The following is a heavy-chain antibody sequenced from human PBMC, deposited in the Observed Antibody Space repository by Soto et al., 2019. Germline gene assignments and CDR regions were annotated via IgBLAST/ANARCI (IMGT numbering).Heavy chain of an antibody. D-gene: IGHD3-22*01. CDR3: AKDLPPWGDSSGYFDY. CDR2: ISGSGGST. CDR1: GFTFSSYA. J-gene: IGHJ4*02. Sequence: GGSLRLSCAASGFTFSSYAMSWVRQAPGKGLEWVSAISGSGGSTCYADSVKGRFTISRDNSKNTLYLQMNSLRAEDTAVYYCAKDLPPWGDSSGYFDYWGQGTLVTVSS. V-gene: IGHV3-23*01.